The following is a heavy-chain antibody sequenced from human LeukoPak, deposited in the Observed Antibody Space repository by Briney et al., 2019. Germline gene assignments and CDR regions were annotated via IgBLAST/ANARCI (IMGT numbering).Heavy chain of an antibody. Sequence: GGSLRLSCAASGFTFRNYAMNWVRQAPGKGLEWVAVIWYDGSNKYYSDSVKGRFTISRDNSKNTLYLQMNSLSAEDTAVYYCARRVARYYVDYWGQGTLVTVSS. CDR1: GFTFRNYA. J-gene: IGHJ4*02. V-gene: IGHV3-33*08. CDR3: ARRVARYYVDY. CDR2: IWYDGSNK.